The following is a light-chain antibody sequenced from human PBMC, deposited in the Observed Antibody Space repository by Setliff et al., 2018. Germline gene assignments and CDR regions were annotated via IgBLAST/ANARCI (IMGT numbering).Light chain of an antibody. CDR2: DIN. Sequence: QAVVTQEPSLTVSPGGTVTLTCGSSTGAVTSSHYPYWFQQKPGQAPRTLIYDINNKHSWTPARFSGSLLGGKAALTLSGAQPDDEADYYCLLDFRGVRVFGGGTQLTVL. CDR3: LLDFRGVRV. J-gene: IGLJ2*01. CDR1: TGAVTSSHY. V-gene: IGLV7-46*01.